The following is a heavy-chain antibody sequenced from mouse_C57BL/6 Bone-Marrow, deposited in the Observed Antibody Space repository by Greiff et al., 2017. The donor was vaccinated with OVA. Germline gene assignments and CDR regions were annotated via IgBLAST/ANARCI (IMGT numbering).Heavy chain of an antibody. Sequence: EVQVVESGGGLMKPGGSLKLSCAASGFTFSSYAMSWVRQTPEKRLEWVATISDGGSYTYYPDNVKGRFTISRDNAKNNLYLQMSHLKSEDTAMYYCARDPRWLLRYFDVWGTGTTVTVSS. CDR2: ISDGGSYT. J-gene: IGHJ1*03. CDR3: ARDPRWLLRYFDV. D-gene: IGHD2-3*01. V-gene: IGHV5-4*01. CDR1: GFTFSSYA.